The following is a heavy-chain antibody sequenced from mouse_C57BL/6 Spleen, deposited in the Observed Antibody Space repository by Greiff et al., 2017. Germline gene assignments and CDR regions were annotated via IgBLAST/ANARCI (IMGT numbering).Heavy chain of an antibody. V-gene: IGHV1-82*01. CDR2: IYPGDGDT. J-gene: IGHJ2*01. CDR1: GYAFSSSW. CDR3: AREENYGNFD. D-gene: IGHD2-1*01. Sequence: VQLQQSGPELVKPGASVKISCKASGYAFSSSWMNWVKQRPGKGLEWIGRIYPGDGDTNYNGKFKGKATLTADKSSSTAYMQLSSLTSEDSAVYFCAREENYGNFDWGQGTTLTVSS.